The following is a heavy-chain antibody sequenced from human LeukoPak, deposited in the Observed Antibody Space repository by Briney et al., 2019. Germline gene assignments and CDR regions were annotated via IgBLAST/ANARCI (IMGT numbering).Heavy chain of an antibody. CDR1: GFTFSNAW. D-gene: IGHD6-13*01. CDR2: IKSKTDGGTT. J-gene: IGHJ5*02. Sequence: SGGSLRLSCAASGFTFSNAWMSWVRQAPGKGLEWVGRIKSKTDGGTTDYAAPVKGRFTISRDDSKNTLYLQMNSLKTEDTAVYYCTTGLARIAAAAWGQGTLVTVSS. CDR3: TTGLARIAAAA. V-gene: IGHV3-15*01.